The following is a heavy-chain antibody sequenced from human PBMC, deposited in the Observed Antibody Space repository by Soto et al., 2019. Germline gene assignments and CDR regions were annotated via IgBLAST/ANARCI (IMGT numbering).Heavy chain of an antibody. J-gene: IGHJ6*02. CDR3: ARDRGSSWYLHYYYYGMDV. V-gene: IGHV6-1*01. CDR2: TYYRSKWYN. Sequence: SQTLSLTCAISGDSVSSNSAAWNWIRQSPSRGLEWLGRTYYRSKWYNDYAVSVKSRITINPDTSKNQFSLQLNSVTPEDTAVYYCARDRGSSWYLHYYYYGMDVWGQGTTVTVSS. CDR1: GDSVSSNSAA. D-gene: IGHD6-13*01.